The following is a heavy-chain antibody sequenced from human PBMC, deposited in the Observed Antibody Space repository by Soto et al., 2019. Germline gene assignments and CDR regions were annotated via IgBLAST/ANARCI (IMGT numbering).Heavy chain of an antibody. V-gene: IGHV3-23*01. CDR1: GFTFSSYA. CDR2: ISGSGGST. D-gene: IGHD3-22*01. CDR3: AKESLYDSSGYYYQGYYFDY. J-gene: IGHJ4*02. Sequence: GGSLRLSCAASGFTFSSYAMSWVRQAPGKGLEWVSAISGSGGSTYYADSVKGRFTISRDNSKNTLYLQMNSLRAEDTAVYYCAKESLYDSSGYYYQGYYFDYWGQGTLVTVSS.